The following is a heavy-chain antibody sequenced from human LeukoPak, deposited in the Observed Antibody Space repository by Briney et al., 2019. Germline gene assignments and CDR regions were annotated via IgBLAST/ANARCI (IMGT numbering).Heavy chain of an antibody. J-gene: IGHJ4*02. Sequence: GGSLRLSCAASGFTFSSYAMSWVRQAPGKGLEWVSAISGSGGSTYYADSVKGRFTISRDNSKNTLYLQMNSLRAEDTAVYYCAKANDILTGYPGDFDYWGQGTLVTVSS. V-gene: IGHV3-23*01. CDR2: ISGSGGST. CDR1: GFTFSSYA. CDR3: AKANDILTGYPGDFDY. D-gene: IGHD3-9*01.